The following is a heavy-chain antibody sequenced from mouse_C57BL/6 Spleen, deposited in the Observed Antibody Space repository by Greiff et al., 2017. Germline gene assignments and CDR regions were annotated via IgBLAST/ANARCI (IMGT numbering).Heavy chain of an antibody. Sequence: VQLQQSGAELVRPGASVKLSCTASGFNIKDYYMHWVKQRPEQGLEWIGRIDPEDGDTEYAPKFLGKATMTADTSSNTAYLQLSSLTSEDTAVYYCTTGGYYVGWYFDVWGTGTTVTVSS. CDR2: IDPEDGDT. D-gene: IGHD2-3*01. CDR1: GFNIKDYY. CDR3: TTGGYYVGWYFDV. V-gene: IGHV14-1*01. J-gene: IGHJ1*03.